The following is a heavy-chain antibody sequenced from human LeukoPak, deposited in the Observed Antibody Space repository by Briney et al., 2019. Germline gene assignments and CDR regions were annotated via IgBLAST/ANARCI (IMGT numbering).Heavy chain of an antibody. V-gene: IGHV3-11*01. Sequence: GGSLRLSCAASGFTFSDYYMSWIRQAPGKGLEWVSYISNSGSTIYYADSVKGRFTISRDNAKNSLYLQMNSLRAEDTAVYYCASSSTLRGVMGYYYGMDVWGQGTTVTVSS. J-gene: IGHJ6*02. CDR2: ISNSGSTI. D-gene: IGHD3-10*01. CDR3: ASSSTLRGVMGYYYGMDV. CDR1: GFTFSDYY.